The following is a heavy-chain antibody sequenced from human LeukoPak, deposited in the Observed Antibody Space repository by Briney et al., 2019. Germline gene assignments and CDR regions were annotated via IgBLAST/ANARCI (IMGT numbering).Heavy chain of an antibody. CDR3: AKAPAYYDYFDQ. J-gene: IGHJ4*02. V-gene: IGHV3-53*01. Sequence: GGSLRLSCAASGFTVSSNYMIWVRQAPGKGLEWVSVIYSGGNTDYADSVKGRFTFSRDNSKNTLYLQMNSLRAEDTAVYYCAKAPAYYDYFDQWGQGTLVTVSS. CDR1: GFTVSSNY. D-gene: IGHD3-16*01. CDR2: IYSGGNT.